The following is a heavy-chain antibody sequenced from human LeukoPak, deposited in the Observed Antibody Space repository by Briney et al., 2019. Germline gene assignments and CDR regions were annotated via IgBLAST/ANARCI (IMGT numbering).Heavy chain of an antibody. J-gene: IGHJ5*02. V-gene: IGHV3-49*04. Sequence: PGGSLRLSCTASGFTLGDYAMSWVRQAPGKGLEWVGFIRSKAYGGTTEYAASVKGRFTISRDDSKSIAYLQMNSLKTEDTAVYYCAREDGRRGYSGFFDPWGQGTLVTVSS. CDR2: IRSKAYGGTT. CDR1: GFTLGDYA. CDR3: AREDGRRGYSGFFDP. D-gene: IGHD5-12*01.